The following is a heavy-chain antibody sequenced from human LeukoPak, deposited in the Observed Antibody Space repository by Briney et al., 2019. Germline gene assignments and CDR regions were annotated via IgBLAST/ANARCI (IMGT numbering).Heavy chain of an antibody. CDR2: ISYDGRQK. V-gene: IGHV3-30-3*01. CDR3: VRVFLERLTSGYFDN. CDR1: GFTFGEYA. J-gene: IGHJ4*02. Sequence: GGSLRLSCAASGFTFGEYAMHWVRQAPGKGLEWVAVISYDGRQKFYGDSVKGRFTISRDNPKNTVYLQMNSLRNDDTAVYYCVRVFLERLTSGYFDNWGQGNLVTVSP. D-gene: IGHD3-3*01.